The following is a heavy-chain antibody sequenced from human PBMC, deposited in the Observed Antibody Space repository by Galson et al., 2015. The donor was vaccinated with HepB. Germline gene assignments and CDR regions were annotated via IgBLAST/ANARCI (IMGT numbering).Heavy chain of an antibody. D-gene: IGHD4-17*01. CDR2: ISYDGSNK. V-gene: IGHV3-30-3*01. CDR3: ARDDYGVFRFDY. CDR1: GFTFSSYA. J-gene: IGHJ4*02. Sequence: SLRLSCAASGFTFSSYAMHWVRQAPGKGLEWVAVISYDGSNKYYADSVKGRFTISRDNSKNTLYLQMNSLRAEDTVVYYCARDDYGVFRFDYWGQGTLVTVSS.